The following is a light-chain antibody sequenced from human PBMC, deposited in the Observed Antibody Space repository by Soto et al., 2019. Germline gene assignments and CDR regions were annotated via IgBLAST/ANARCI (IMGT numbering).Light chain of an antibody. CDR2: EVS. Sequence: QSALTQPASVSGSPGQSITISCTGTSSDVGGYNYVSWYQHHPGKAPKLMIYEVSSRPSGVSNRFSGSKSANTASLTISGLQAEDEADYFCSSHTSRATYVCGTGTKVTVL. CDR3: SSHTSRATYV. J-gene: IGLJ1*01. CDR1: SSDVGGYNY. V-gene: IGLV2-14*01.